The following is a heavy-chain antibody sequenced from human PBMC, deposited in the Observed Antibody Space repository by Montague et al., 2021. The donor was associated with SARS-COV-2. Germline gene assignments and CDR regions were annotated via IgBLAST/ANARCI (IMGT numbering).Heavy chain of an antibody. J-gene: IGHJ5*02. CDR2: IHSAGRGT. Sequence: TWVRQAPGKGLDWVSVIHSAGRGTYYADSVQGRFTISRDNLKNTVYLQMNSLRDVDTALYYCAKVGDILTGYSLINLDAWGQGTLVVVSS. CDR3: AKVGDILTGYSLINLDA. D-gene: IGHD3-9*01. V-gene: IGHV3-23*03.